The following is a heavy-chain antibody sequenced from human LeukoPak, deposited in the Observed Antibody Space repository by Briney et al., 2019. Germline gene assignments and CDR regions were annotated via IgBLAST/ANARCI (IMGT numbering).Heavy chain of an antibody. J-gene: IGHJ4*02. CDR1: GLTFSSYS. Sequence: GGSLRLSCAASGLTFSSYSMNWVRQAPGKGLEWVSYISSSGSTIYYADSVKGRFTISRDHAKNSLYLQMNSLRDEDTAVYYCARGYCSSSSCSDYWGQGTLVTVSS. CDR3: ARGYCSSSSCSDY. V-gene: IGHV3-48*02. CDR2: ISSSGSTI. D-gene: IGHD2-2*01.